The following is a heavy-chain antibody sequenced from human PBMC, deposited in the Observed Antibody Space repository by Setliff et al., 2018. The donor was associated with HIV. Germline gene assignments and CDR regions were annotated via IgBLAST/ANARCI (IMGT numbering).Heavy chain of an antibody. CDR2: ISAYNGNT. D-gene: IGHD2-2*01. CDR1: GYTFTSYG. Sequence: ASVKVSCKASGYTFTSYGISWVRQAPGQGLEWMGWISAYNGNTNYAQKPQGRVTMTTDTSTTTAYMELRSLRSDDTAVYYCARGSTAVNYYYYYIDVWGKGTTVTVSS. V-gene: IGHV1-18*01. CDR3: ARGSTAVNYYYYYIDV. J-gene: IGHJ6*03.